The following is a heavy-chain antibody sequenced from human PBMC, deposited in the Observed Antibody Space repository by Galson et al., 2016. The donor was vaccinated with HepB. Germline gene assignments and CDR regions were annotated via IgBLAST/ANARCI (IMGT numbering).Heavy chain of an antibody. J-gene: IGHJ4*02. CDR1: RYDFSRYW. CDR2: MNQDGSQK. CDR3: VRADTARGAPWNY. D-gene: IGHD1-26*01. V-gene: IGHV3-7*01. Sequence: SLRLSCAASRYDFSRYWMSWVRQAPGKGLEWVANMNQDGSQKYYVDSVRGRFAISRDNAKNSVYLQVNSLRADDTALYYCVRADTARGAPWNYWGQGTLVTVSS.